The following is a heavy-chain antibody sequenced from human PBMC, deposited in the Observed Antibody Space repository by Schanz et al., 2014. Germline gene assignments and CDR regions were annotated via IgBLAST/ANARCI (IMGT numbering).Heavy chain of an antibody. Sequence: EVQLVQSGGRLVQPGGSLRLSCAASGFTFSSHWMHWVRQDPGKGLVWVTRINSVGSNTDYADSVTGRFTISRDNAKDTLYLQMNTQRAEDTAVYYCAEKMKLGVYGGKGHEALDIWGQGTMVTVSS. V-gene: IGHV3-74*01. J-gene: IGHJ3*02. D-gene: IGHD4-17*01. CDR2: INSVGSNT. CDR3: AEKMKLGVYGGKGHEALDI. CDR1: GFTFSSHW.